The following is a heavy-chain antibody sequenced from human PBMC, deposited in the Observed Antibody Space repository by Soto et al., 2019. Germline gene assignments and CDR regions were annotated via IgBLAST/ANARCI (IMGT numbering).Heavy chain of an antibody. V-gene: IGHV4-59*01. J-gene: IGHJ6*03. Sequence: QVRLQESGPGLVKPSETLSLTCTVSDGSINSDYWSWIRQPPGKGLEWIGYIFYTGSTNYNPSFKSRVTISLDKSKNHFSLKLTSVTAADTAVYYCARGYYYYYIDVWGRGTTVTVSS. CDR2: IFYTGST. CDR3: ARGYYYYYIDV. CDR1: DGSINSDY.